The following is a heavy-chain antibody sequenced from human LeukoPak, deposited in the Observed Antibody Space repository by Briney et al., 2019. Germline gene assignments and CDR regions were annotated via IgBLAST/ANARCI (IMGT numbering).Heavy chain of an antibody. J-gene: IGHJ4*02. CDR3: AKSRTVVVTAQFDY. D-gene: IGHD2-21*02. CDR1: GFTFSIYA. CDR2: ISGSGGST. Sequence: GGSLRLSCAASGFTFSIYAMSWVRQAPGKGLEWVSAISGSGGSTYYADSVKGRFTISRDNSKNTLYLQMNSLRAEDTAVYYCAKSRTVVVTAQFDYWGQGTLVTVSS. V-gene: IGHV3-23*01.